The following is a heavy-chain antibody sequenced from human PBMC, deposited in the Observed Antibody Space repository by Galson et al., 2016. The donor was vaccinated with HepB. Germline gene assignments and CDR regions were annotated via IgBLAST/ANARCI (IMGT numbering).Heavy chain of an antibody. CDR1: GGSVSSGSYY. J-gene: IGHJ3*02. D-gene: IGHD2-2*03. CDR3: ARGPWMLPRGSFDI. CDR2: IEYSGST. Sequence: ETLSLTCNVSGGSVSSGSYYWSWIRQSPEKGLEWIAYIEYSGSTNYNPSLKSRVTISIDTSKNKFSLRLTSMTAADTAVYYCARGPWMLPRGSFDIWGQGTTVTVS. V-gene: IGHV4-61*01.